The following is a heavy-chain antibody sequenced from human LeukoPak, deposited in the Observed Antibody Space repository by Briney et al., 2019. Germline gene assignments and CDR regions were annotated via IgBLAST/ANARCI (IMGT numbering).Heavy chain of an antibody. V-gene: IGHV3-23*01. D-gene: IGHD1-26*01. J-gene: IGHJ4*02. CDR3: AKVVKVGATSDY. Sequence: GGSLRLSCAAPGFTFNSYAMNWVRQAPGKGLEWVSAISGRGSSTYYADSVKGRFSLSRDNSKNTLHLQMNSLRAEDTAVYYCAKVVKVGATSDYWGQGTLVTVSS. CDR2: ISGRGSST. CDR1: GFTFNSYA.